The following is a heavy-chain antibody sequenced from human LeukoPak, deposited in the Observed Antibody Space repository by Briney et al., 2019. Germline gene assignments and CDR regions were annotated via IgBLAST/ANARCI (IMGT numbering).Heavy chain of an antibody. D-gene: IGHD5-12*01. Sequence: SETLSLTCTVSGGSISSYYWSWIRQPPGKGLEWIGYIYYSGSTNYNPSLKSRVTISVDTSKNQFSLKLSSVTAADTAVYYCARGFPYGGYLLNYWGQGTLVTVSS. CDR3: ARGFPYGGYLLNY. CDR2: IYYSGST. J-gene: IGHJ4*02. V-gene: IGHV4-59*01. CDR1: GGSISSYY.